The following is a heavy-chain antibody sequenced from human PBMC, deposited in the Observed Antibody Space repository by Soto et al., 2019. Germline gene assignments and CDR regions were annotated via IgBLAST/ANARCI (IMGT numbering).Heavy chain of an antibody. Sequence: EVQLLESGGGLVQPGGSLRLSCAASGFTFISYAMSWVRQAPGKGLEWVSAISGSGGSTYYADSVKGRFTISRDNSKNTLYLQMNSLRAEDTAVYYCAKTRVGGILAAAGTRVDYWGQGTLVTVSS. V-gene: IGHV3-23*01. D-gene: IGHD6-13*01. J-gene: IGHJ4*02. CDR3: AKTRVGGILAAAGTRVDY. CDR2: ISGSGGST. CDR1: GFTFISYA.